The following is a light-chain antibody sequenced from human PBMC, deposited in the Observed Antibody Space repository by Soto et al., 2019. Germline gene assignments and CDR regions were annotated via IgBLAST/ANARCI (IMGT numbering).Light chain of an antibody. CDR1: QSVSSSY. J-gene: IGKJ1*01. CDR2: ATS. Sequence: EIVLTQSPGTLSLSPGERATLSCRASQSVSSSYLAWYQQKPGQPPRLVMYATSSRATGIPARFSGSGSGTDFTLTISRLEPEDFAVYYCQQYGSSSWTFGQGTKVHIK. V-gene: IGKV3-20*01. CDR3: QQYGSSSWT.